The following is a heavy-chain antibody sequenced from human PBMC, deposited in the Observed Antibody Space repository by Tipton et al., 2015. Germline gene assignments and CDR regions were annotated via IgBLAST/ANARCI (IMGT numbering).Heavy chain of an antibody. D-gene: IGHD6-6*01. V-gene: IGHV4-31*03. J-gene: IGHJ5*02. CDR3: ARGNYPPRVEYSSQTSWFDP. CDR2: IYYGGST. CDR1: GGSISSGGYY. Sequence: TLSLTCNVSGGSISSGGYYWSWIRQHPGKGLEWIGYIYYGGSTYYNPSLRSRVIISVDTSKNQFSLNLSSVTAADTAVYYCARGNYPPRVEYSSQTSWFDPWGQGTLVTVSS.